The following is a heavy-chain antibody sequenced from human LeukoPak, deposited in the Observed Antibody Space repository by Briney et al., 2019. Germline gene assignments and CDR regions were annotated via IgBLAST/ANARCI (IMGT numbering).Heavy chain of an antibody. Sequence: GSLILSCAASGFTFSSYAMSWVRQAPGKGLEWVSVMSGSGGSTYYYADSVKGRFTISRDNSKNTLYLQMNSLRAEDTAVYYCAKDQNNWNHDAFDIWGQGTMVTVSS. CDR1: GFTFSSYA. CDR2: MSGSGGST. CDR3: AKDQNNWNHDAFDI. J-gene: IGHJ3*02. D-gene: IGHD1-20*01. V-gene: IGHV3-23*01.